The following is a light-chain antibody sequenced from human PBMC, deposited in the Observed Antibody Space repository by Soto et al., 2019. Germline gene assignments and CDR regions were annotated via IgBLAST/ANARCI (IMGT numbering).Light chain of an antibody. V-gene: IGKV1-39*01. CDR3: QQSYSTPPWT. Sequence: DIQMTQSPSSLSASVGDRVTITCRASQSISSYLNWYQQKPGKAPKLRIYAASSLQSGVPSRFSGSGSGTDFALTISSLQPEDFATYYCQQSYSTPPWTFGQGTKVELK. CDR2: AAS. J-gene: IGKJ1*01. CDR1: QSISSY.